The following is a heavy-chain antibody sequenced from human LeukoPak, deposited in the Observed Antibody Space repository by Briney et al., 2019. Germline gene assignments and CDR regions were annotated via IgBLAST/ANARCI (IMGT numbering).Heavy chain of an antibody. Sequence: ASVKVSCKASGYTFTGYYMHWVRQAPGQGLEWMGWTNPHSGGTKYAQTFQGRVTMTRDTSISTVYMELSRLTSDDTAVYYCARALSDHYYGSGSYTGANDYWGQGTLVTVSS. CDR2: TNPHSGGT. V-gene: IGHV1-2*02. J-gene: IGHJ4*02. D-gene: IGHD3-10*01. CDR1: GYTFTGYY. CDR3: ARALSDHYYGSGSYTGANDY.